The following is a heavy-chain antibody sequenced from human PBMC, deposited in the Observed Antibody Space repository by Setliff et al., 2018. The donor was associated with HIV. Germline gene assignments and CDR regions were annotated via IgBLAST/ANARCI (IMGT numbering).Heavy chain of an antibody. CDR2: IYYSGST. Sequence: SETLSLTCTVSGGPINSGAYYWSWIRQYPGKGLEWIGYIYYSGSTYYKPSLKSRVTISVDTSKNQFSLQLSSVTAADTAIYYCARDREVREPGYMYVWGTVTTVTVSS. D-gene: IGHD3-10*01. V-gene: IGHV4-31*03. CDR3: ARDREVREPGYMYV. J-gene: IGHJ6*03. CDR1: GGPINSGAYY.